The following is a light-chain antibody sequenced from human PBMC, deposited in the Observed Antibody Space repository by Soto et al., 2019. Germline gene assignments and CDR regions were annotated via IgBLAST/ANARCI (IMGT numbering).Light chain of an antibody. CDR3: QSYDSSNQV. CDR2: EDN. V-gene: IGLV6-57*04. CDR1: SGSIASNY. Sequence: NFMLTQPHSVSESPGKTVTISCTRSSGSIASNYVQWYQQRPGSAPTTVIYEDNQRPSGVPDRFSGSIDSASNSASLTISGLKTEDEADDYCQSYDSSNQVFGGATKLTVL. J-gene: IGLJ2*01.